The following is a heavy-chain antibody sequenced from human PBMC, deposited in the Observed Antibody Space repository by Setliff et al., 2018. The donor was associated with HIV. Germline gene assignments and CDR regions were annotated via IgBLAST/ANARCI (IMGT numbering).Heavy chain of an antibody. V-gene: IGHV1-69*13. D-gene: IGHD3-22*01. Sequence: ASVKVSCKASGGTVIGGTVMSYSISWVRQAPGQGLEWMGGIIPIFGTANYAPRFQGRVTITADESTSTVYMELSSLRSEDSAVYYCARAYNVYDYRFDSSGYDYWGQGTLVTVSS. J-gene: IGHJ4*02. CDR2: IIPIFGTA. CDR3: ARAYNVYDYRFDSSGYDY. CDR1: GGTVIGGTVMSYS.